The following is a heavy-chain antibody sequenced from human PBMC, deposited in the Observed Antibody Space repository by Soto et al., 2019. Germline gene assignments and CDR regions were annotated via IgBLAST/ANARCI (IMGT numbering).Heavy chain of an antibody. D-gene: IGHD1-1*01. CDR3: VRVQGGAVVPATDCDY. V-gene: IGHV1-18*04. J-gene: IGHJ4*02. CDR2: ISPYNGNT. CDR1: GYTFTSYG. Sequence: QVPLVQSGAEVKKPGASVKVSCKASGYTFTSYGISWVRQAPGQGLEWMGWISPYNGNTNYAQKLQGRVTMTTDTTRSLAYTELGSRSSADTAVYYCVRVQGGAVVPATDCDYWGQGTLVTVAS.